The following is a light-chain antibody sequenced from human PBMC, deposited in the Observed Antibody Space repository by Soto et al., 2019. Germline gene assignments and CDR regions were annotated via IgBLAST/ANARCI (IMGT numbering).Light chain of an antibody. J-gene: IGKJ4*01. V-gene: IGKV3-20*01. Sequence: EFVLTQSPGTLSLSPGERATLSCRASQTVRNNYLAWYQQKPGQAPRLLIYDASSRATDIPDRFSGGGSGTDFTPTISRLEPEDFAVYYCQQFSSYPLTFGGGTKVEIK. CDR1: QTVRNNY. CDR3: QQFSSYPLT. CDR2: DAS.